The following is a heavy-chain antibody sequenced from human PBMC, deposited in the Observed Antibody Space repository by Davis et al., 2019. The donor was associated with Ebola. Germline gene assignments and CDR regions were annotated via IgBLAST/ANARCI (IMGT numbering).Heavy chain of an antibody. J-gene: IGHJ6*02. V-gene: IGHV3-53*01. Sequence: GGSLRLSCAASGFTVSSNYMSWVRQAPGKGLEWVSVIYSCGSTYYADSVKGRFTISRDNSKNTLYLQMNSLRAEDTAVYYCAKWDCSGGSCYGMDVWGQGTTVTVSS. CDR1: GFTVSSNY. D-gene: IGHD2-15*01. CDR2: IYSCGST. CDR3: AKWDCSGGSCYGMDV.